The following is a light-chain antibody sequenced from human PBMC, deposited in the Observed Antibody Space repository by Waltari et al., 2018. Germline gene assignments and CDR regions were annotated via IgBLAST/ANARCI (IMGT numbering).Light chain of an antibody. Sequence: SYELTQPPSVSVSPGQTARITCSGDALPKPYAYWYQQKPGQAPVLVIYKDSERPSGIPERFSGSSSGTTVTLTISGVQAEDEADYYCQSADSSGTPYVFGSGTKVTVL. CDR2: KDS. CDR3: QSADSSGTPYV. V-gene: IGLV3-25*03. J-gene: IGLJ6*01. CDR1: ALPKPY.